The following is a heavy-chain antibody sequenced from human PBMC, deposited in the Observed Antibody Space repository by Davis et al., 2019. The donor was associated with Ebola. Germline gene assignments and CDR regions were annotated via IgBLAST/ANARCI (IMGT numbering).Heavy chain of an antibody. J-gene: IGHJ5*02. Sequence: PGGSLRLSCSASGFTFSNHFMHWVRQAPGKGLVWVSGISESGGSTYYADSVKGRFSISRDNSKNTLYLQMNSLRAEDTALYYCAKGQGWYAPWGQGTLVTVSS. CDR2: ISESGGST. V-gene: IGHV3-23*01. CDR3: AKGQGWYAP. CDR1: GFTFSNHF.